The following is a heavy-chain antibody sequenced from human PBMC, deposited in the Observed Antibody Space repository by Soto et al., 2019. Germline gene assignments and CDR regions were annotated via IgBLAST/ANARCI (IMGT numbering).Heavy chain of an antibody. J-gene: IGHJ4*02. V-gene: IGHV3-48*04. CDR3: ARDVDADFRTDFDY. CDR2: ISGNGEII. CDR1: GFTFSSYS. Sequence: GGSLRLSCAASGFTFSSYSMHWVRQAPGKGLEWISYISGNGEIIQYAASARGRFTISRDNAENSVYLEMDSLRAEDTALYYCARDVDADFRTDFDYWGRGTLVTVS. D-gene: IGHD4-17*01.